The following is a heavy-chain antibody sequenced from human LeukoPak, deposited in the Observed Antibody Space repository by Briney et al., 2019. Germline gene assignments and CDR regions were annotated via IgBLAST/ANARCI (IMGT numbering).Heavy chain of an antibody. CDR2: IDPNSGGT. D-gene: IGHD3-3*01. CDR3: ARGSQITIFGVVIIAFDP. CDR1: GYTFTGYC. Sequence: GASVKVSCKASGYTFTGYCMHWVRQAPGQGLEWMGWIDPNSGGTNYAQKFQGRVTMARDASISTAYMEPSRLRSDDTAVYYCARGSQITIFGVVIIAFDPWGQGTLVTVSS. J-gene: IGHJ5*02. V-gene: IGHV1-2*02.